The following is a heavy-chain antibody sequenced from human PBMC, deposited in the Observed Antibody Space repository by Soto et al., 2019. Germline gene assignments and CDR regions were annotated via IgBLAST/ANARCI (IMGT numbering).Heavy chain of an antibody. J-gene: IGHJ4*02. Sequence: EAQLVESGGGLVQPGGSLRLSCAASGFTFSSFSMNWVRQAPGKGLEWISYISSSSSTIYYADSVKGRFTISRDNAKNSLYLQMNSLRDDDTAVYYCARLRNDYSDSSGYYPYYFDYWGQGSLVTVSS. CDR2: ISSSSSTI. V-gene: IGHV3-48*02. D-gene: IGHD3-22*01. CDR1: GFTFSSFS. CDR3: ARLRNDYSDSSGYYPYYFDY.